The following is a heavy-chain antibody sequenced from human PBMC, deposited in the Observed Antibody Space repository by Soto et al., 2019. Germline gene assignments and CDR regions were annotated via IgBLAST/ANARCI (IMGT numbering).Heavy chain of an antibody. CDR3: AKVFAVITFGGVILSNYYFDY. V-gene: IGHV3-23*01. CDR1: GFTFSSYA. D-gene: IGHD3-16*02. J-gene: IGHJ4*02. CDR2: ISGSGGST. Sequence: PGGSLRLSCAASGFTFSSYAMSWVRQAPGKGLEWVSAISGSGGSTYYADSVKGRFTISRDNSKNTLYLQMNSLRAEDTAVYYCAKVFAVITFGGVILSNYYFDYWGQGTLVTVS.